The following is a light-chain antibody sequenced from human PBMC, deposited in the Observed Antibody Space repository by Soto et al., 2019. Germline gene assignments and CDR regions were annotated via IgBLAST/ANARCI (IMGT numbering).Light chain of an antibody. CDR1: SSDVGSSNL. J-gene: IGLJ1*01. Sequence: QSVLTQPASVSGSPGQSITISCTGTSSDVGSSNLVSWYQQYPGKAPKLIIYEGSRRPSGVSGRFSGSKSGNTASLTISGLQAEDKADYYCCSFASSSTFYVFGTGTKVTVL. CDR3: CSFASSSTFYV. CDR2: EGS. V-gene: IGLV2-23*01.